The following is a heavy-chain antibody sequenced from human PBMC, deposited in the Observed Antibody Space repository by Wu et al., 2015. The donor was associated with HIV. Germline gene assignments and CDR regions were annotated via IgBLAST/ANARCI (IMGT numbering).Heavy chain of an antibody. J-gene: IGHJ5*02. CDR3: ARDGPDGFNPAYKYFDP. CDR1: GGTFSSYA. D-gene: IGHD5-24*01. Sequence: QVQLVQSGAEVKKPGSSVKVSCKASGGTFSSYAISWVRQAPGQGLEWMGRIIPIFGTANYAQKFQGRVTITTDKSMTTAYMELRSLRSEDTAVYYCARDGPDGFNPAYKYFDPWAREPWSTVSS. V-gene: IGHV1-69*05. CDR2: IIPIFGTA.